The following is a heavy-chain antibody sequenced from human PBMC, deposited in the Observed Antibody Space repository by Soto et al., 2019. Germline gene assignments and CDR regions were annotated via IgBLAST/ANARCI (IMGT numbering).Heavy chain of an antibody. CDR2: ISSDGNHK. Sequence: QVQLVESGGGVVQPGRSLRLSCAASGFSVSAYTVHWVRQAPGKGLEWVAVISSDGNHKYYTDSVKGRFAISRDTSTNTVFLQMNSLGPEDTALYYCATWEQPLFESWGQGTLVTFSS. CDR3: ATWEQPLFES. D-gene: IGHD1-1*01. V-gene: IGHV3-30*09. J-gene: IGHJ4*02. CDR1: GFSVSAYT.